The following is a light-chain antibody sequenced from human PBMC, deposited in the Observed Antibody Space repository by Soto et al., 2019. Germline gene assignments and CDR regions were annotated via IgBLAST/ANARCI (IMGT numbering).Light chain of an antibody. CDR3: QSYDSSNHVV. V-gene: IGLV6-57*04. CDR2: EDN. J-gene: IGLJ2*01. Sequence: NFMLTQPHSVSESPGKTVTISCTRSSGSIASNYVQWYQQRPGSPPTTAIYEDNQRPSGVPDRFSGSIDSSSNSASLTISGLKTEDEADYYCQSYDSSNHVVFGGGTKLTVL. CDR1: SGSIASNY.